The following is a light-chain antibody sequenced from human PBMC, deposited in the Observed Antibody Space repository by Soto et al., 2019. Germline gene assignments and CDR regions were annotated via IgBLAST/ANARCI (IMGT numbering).Light chain of an antibody. CDR3: QQYGSSPRT. Sequence: EIVLTQSPGTLSLSPGERATLSCRASQTVSTNYLAWYQQKPGQAPRLLIYGASSRATGIPDRFSGSGSGTDFILTISRLEPEECAVYYCQQYGSSPRTFGQGTKLEIK. J-gene: IGKJ2*01. CDR1: QTVSTNY. V-gene: IGKV3-20*01. CDR2: GAS.